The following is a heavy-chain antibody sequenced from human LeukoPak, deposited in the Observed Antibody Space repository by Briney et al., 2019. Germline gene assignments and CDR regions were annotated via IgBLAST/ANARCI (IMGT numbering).Heavy chain of an antibody. CDR3: VRDGGETYYYDSSGYYLTNDY. V-gene: IGHV1-18*01. CDR1: GYTFTSYG. Sequence: ASVKVSCKASGYTFTSYGISWVRQAPGQGLEWMGWISAYNGNTNYAQKLQGRVTMTTDTSTSTAYMELRSLRSDDTAVYYCVRDGGETYYYDSSGYYLTNDYWGQGTLVTVSS. J-gene: IGHJ4*02. CDR2: ISAYNGNT. D-gene: IGHD3-22*01.